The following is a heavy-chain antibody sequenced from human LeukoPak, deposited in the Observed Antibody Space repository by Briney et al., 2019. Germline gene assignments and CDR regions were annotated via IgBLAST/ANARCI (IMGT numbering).Heavy chain of an antibody. CDR3: ARDTGYYDFWSGYNPLDY. CDR2: ISSSSSTI. CDR1: GFTFSSYS. V-gene: IGHV3-48*01. Sequence: GGSLRLSCAASGFTFSSYSMNWVRQAPGKGLEWVSYISSSSSTIYYADSVKGRFTISRDNAKNSLYLQMNSLRAEDTAVYYCARDTGYYDFWSGYNPLDYWGQGTLVTVSS. J-gene: IGHJ4*02. D-gene: IGHD3-3*01.